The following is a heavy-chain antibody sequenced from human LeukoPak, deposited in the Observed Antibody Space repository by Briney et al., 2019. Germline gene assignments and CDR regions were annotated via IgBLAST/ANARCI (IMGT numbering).Heavy chain of an antibody. V-gene: IGHV3-21*01. CDR3: ARDRRDYYYYYYMDV. J-gene: IGHJ6*03. Sequence: GGSLRLSCAASGFTFSSYGMSWVRQAPGKGLEWVSSISSSSSYIYYADSVKGRFTISRDNAKNSLYLQMNSLRAEETAVYYCARDRRDYYYYYYMDVWGKGTTVTVSS. CDR2: ISSSSSYI. CDR1: GFTFSSYG.